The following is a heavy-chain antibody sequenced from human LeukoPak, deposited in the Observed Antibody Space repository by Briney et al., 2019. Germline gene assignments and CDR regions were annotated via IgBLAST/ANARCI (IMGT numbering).Heavy chain of an antibody. Sequence: GGSLRLSCAASGFTFSDYYMSWIRQAPGKGLEWVSYISSSGSTIYYADSVKGRFTISRDNAKNSLYLQMNSLRAEDSAVYYCARDYYDSSGYSSPIDYWGQGTLVTVPS. J-gene: IGHJ4*02. CDR3: ARDYYDSSGYSSPIDY. CDR1: GFTFSDYY. CDR2: ISSSGSTI. V-gene: IGHV3-11*04. D-gene: IGHD3-22*01.